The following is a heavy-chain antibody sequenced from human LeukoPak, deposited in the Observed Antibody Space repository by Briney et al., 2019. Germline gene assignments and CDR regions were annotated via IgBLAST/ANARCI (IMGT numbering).Heavy chain of an antibody. Sequence: SETLSLTCAVYGGSFSGYYWSWIRQPPGKGLEWIGEINHSGSTNYNPSLKSRVTISVDTSKNQFSLKLSSVTAADTAVYYRARGFQEDYGDYVNFDYWGQGTLVTVSS. CDR3: ARGFQEDYGDYVNFDY. D-gene: IGHD4-17*01. V-gene: IGHV4-34*01. J-gene: IGHJ4*02. CDR1: GGSFSGYY. CDR2: INHSGST.